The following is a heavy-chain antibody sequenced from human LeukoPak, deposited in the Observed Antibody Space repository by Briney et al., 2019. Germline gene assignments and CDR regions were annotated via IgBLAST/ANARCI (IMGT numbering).Heavy chain of an antibody. CDR3: ARQRTSGSASNLRVAQIDS. J-gene: IGHJ4*02. D-gene: IGHD3-3*01. CDR1: GGSISSGPYY. Sequence: SETLSLTCTVSGGSISSGPYYWSWIRQPAGKGLEWIGRIYSSGRTNYNPSPKSRVTISLDTSKNQISLKVSSVTAADSALYFCARQRTSGSASNLRVAQIDSWGQGTLVTVSS. CDR2: IYSSGRT. V-gene: IGHV4-61*02.